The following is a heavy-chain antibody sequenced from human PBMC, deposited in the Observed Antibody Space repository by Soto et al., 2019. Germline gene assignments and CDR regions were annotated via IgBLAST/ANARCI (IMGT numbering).Heavy chain of an antibody. CDR2: IYYSGST. V-gene: IGHV4-31*03. Sequence: QVQLQESGPGLVKPSQTLSLTCTVSGGSISSGGYYWSWLRQHPGKGLEWIGYIYYSGSTYHNPTPNSRVTIQVDTSKNQFSLKLSSVTAADTAVYYGAREGWLYLIPGAFDIWGQGTMVTVSS. CDR1: GGSISSGGYY. D-gene: IGHD2-21*01. J-gene: IGHJ3*02. CDR3: AREGWLYLIPGAFDI.